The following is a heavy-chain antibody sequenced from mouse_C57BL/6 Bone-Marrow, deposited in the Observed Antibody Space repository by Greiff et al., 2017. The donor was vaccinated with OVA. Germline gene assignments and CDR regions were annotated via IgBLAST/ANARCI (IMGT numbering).Heavy chain of an antibody. CDR3: ARVSCNYLSAY. CDR1: GYSITSGYY. CDR2: ISYDGSN. D-gene: IGHD2-1*01. J-gene: IGHJ3*01. Sequence: EVQLVESGPGLVKPSQSLSLTCSVTGYSITSGYYWNWIRQFPGNKLEWMGYISYDGSNNYNPSLKNRISITRDTSKNQFFLKLNSVTTEDTATYYCARVSCNYLSAYWGQGTLVTVSA. V-gene: IGHV3-6*01.